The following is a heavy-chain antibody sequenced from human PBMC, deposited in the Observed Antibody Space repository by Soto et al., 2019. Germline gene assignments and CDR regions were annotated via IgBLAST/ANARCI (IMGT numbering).Heavy chain of an antibody. J-gene: IGHJ4*02. CDR3: ARGGGYSRGWYWRRLDY. CDR1: GGSFSGYY. D-gene: IGHD6-19*01. Sequence: QVQLQQWGAGLLKPSETLSLTCAVYGGSFSGYYWSWIRQPPGKGLEWIGEINHSGSTNYNPSLKSRVTLSVDTPKNQFSLKRSSVTAADTAAYYCARGGGYSRGWYWRRLDYWGQGALVTVSS. V-gene: IGHV4-34*01. CDR2: INHSGST.